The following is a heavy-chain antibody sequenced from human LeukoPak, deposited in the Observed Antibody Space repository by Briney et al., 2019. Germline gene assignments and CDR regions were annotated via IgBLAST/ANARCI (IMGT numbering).Heavy chain of an antibody. Sequence: GGSLRLSCAASGFTFSSYSMHWARQAPGKGLEWVAFIRYDGSNKYYADSVKGRFTISRDNSKNTLYLQMNSLRAEDTAVYYCANPMFEYSSSSRALGAFDIWGQGTMVTVSS. CDR2: IRYDGSNK. J-gene: IGHJ3*02. D-gene: IGHD6-6*01. CDR3: ANPMFEYSSSSRALGAFDI. V-gene: IGHV3-30*02. CDR1: GFTFSSYS.